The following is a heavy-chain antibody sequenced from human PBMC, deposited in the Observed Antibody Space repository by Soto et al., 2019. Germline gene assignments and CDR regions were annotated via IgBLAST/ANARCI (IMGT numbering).Heavy chain of an antibody. V-gene: IGHV4-39*01. CDR3: ARKGHFWSGSGSFHP. D-gene: IGHD3-3*02. CDR2: IYYNGFT. J-gene: IGHJ5*02. Sequence: QLELQESGPGLVKPSETLSLTCTVSGGSISSSISYWGWIRQPPGKGLEWIGSIYYNGFTYYNPSLQARVTLSLETSKNQFPLKLGSVNAAEPALYYCARKGHFWSGSGSFHPWGQGTLVTVSS. CDR1: GGSISSSISY.